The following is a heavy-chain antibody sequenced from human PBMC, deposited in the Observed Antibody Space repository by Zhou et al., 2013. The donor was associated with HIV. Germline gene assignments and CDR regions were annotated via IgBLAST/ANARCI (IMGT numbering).Heavy chain of an antibody. CDR3: ARSYSGDGYYYYGMDV. CDR2: INPNSGGT. J-gene: IGHJ6*02. D-gene: IGHD7-27*01. Sequence: QVQLVQSGAEVKKPGASVKVSCKASGYTFTGYYMHWVRQAPGQGLEWMGWINPNSGGTNYAQKFQGRVTMTRDTSISTAYMELSRLRSDDTAVYYCARSYSGDGYYYYGMDVWGQGTTVTVSS. V-gene: IGHV1-2*02. CDR1: GYTFTGYY.